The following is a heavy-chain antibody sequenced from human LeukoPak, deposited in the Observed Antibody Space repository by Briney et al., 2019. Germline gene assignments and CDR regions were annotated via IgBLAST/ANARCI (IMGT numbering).Heavy chain of an antibody. CDR3: ARGGLSGSYYYYYYYGMDV. V-gene: IGHV3-30*02. D-gene: IGHD3-10*01. Sequence: GGSLRLSCAASGFTFSSYGMHWVRQAPGKGLEWVAFIRYDGSNKYYADSVKGRFTISRDNSKNTLYLQMNSLRAEDTAVYYCARGGLSGSYYYYYYYGMDVWGQGTTVTVSS. CDR1: GFTFSSYG. J-gene: IGHJ6*02. CDR2: IRYDGSNK.